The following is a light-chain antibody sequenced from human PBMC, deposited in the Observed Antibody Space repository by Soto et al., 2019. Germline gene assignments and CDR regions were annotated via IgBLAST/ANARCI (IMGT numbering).Light chain of an antibody. V-gene: IGKV3D-20*02. J-gene: IGKJ5*01. Sequence: EIVLTQSPGTLSLSPGEEAPVSRRASQSVSSSYLAWYQQKPGQAPRLLIYGASSRATGIPDRFSGSGSGTDFTLTISRLEPEDFAVYYCQQRSNWPTFGQGTRLEIK. CDR1: QSVSSSY. CDR2: GAS. CDR3: QQRSNWPT.